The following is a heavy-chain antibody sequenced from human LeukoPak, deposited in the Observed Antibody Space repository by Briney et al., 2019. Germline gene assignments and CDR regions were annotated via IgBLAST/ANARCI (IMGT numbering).Heavy chain of an antibody. J-gene: IGHJ4*02. CDR1: GFAFSDYS. Sequence: GGSLRLSCAASGFAFSDYSMNWVRQAPGKGLEWVANTRGSGSGMGSGNYYAGSVKGRFTISRDNAKNSLYLHMNSLRAEDTPFYYCARDDNWGFDYWGQGALVTVSS. D-gene: IGHD7-27*01. CDR2: TRGSGSGMGSGN. V-gene: IGHV3-21*05. CDR3: ARDDNWGFDY.